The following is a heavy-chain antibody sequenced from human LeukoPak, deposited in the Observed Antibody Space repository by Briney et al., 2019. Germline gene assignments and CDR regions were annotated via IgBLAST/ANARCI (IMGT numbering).Heavy chain of an antibody. V-gene: IGHV3-48*04. Sequence: GGSLRLSCAASGFTFSSYSMNWVRQAPGKGLEWVSYISSSSGTIYNADSATGRFTISRDNAKNSLYLQMNSLRAEDTALYYCARGQGDFWSGYYYYYYMDVWGKGTTVTVSS. J-gene: IGHJ6*03. CDR1: GFTFSSYS. CDR3: ARGQGDFWSGYYYYYYMDV. D-gene: IGHD3-3*01. CDR2: ISSSSGTI.